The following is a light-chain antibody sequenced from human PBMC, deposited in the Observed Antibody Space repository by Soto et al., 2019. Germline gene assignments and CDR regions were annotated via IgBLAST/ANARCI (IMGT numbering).Light chain of an antibody. CDR2: LNNDGSH. J-gene: IGLJ2*01. CDR3: QTWGSGII. Sequence: QLVLTQSPSASASLGASVKLTCTLSSAHSLFAIAWHQQQPDKGPRFLMKLNNDGSHTKGDGIPDRFSGSSSGAERYLTISRLQSEDEADYYWQTWGSGIIFGGGTKVTVL. V-gene: IGLV4-69*01. CDR1: SAHSLFA.